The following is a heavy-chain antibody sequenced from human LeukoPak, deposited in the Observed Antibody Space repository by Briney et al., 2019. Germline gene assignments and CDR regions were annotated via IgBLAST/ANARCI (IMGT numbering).Heavy chain of an antibody. CDR1: GFTFIDYD. J-gene: IGHJ4*02. V-gene: IGHV3-13*01. Sequence: SGGSLRLSCAASGFTFIDYDMHWVRQVIGKGLEWVSAIGIRGDTHYSGSVKSRFTISRKNAESSLYLQMNSLRAEDTAVYYCARGGIQVSGIDEFDYWGQETLVTVSS. D-gene: IGHD6-19*01. CDR3: ARGGIQVSGIDEFDY. CDR2: IGIRGDT.